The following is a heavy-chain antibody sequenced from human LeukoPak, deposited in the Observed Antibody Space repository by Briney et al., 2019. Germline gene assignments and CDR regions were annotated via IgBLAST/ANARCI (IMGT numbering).Heavy chain of an antibody. CDR1: GGSISSYY. CDR2: IYYSGST. CDR3: ARGYLEWLLYLDY. Sequence: PSETLSLTCTVSGGSISSYYWSWIRQPPGKGLEWIGYIYYSGSTNYNPSLKSRVTISVDTSKNQFSLKLISVTAADTAVYYCARGYLEWLLYLDYWGQGTLVTVSS. D-gene: IGHD3-3*01. V-gene: IGHV4-59*01. J-gene: IGHJ4*02.